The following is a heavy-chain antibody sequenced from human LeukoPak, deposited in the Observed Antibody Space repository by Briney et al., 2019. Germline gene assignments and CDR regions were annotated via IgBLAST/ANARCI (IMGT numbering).Heavy chain of an antibody. Sequence: GGSLRLSCVASEFDFFSYGMQWVRQAPGKGLVWVSRIFTDGSTTSYADSVKGRFTISRDNAKNTLYLEMKSLRVEDTAVYYCTRELPREVTLDSWGQGTLVTVSP. CDR1: EFDFFSYG. D-gene: IGHD2-21*02. V-gene: IGHV3-74*01. J-gene: IGHJ5*01. CDR3: TRELPREVTLDS. CDR2: IFTDGSTT.